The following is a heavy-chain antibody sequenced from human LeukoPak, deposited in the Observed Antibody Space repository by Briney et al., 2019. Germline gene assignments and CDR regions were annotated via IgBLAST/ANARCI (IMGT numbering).Heavy chain of an antibody. V-gene: IGHV4-34*01. J-gene: IGHJ4*02. CDR3: ARVPYCTNGVCYGIDY. CDR1: GGSFSGYY. CDR2: INHNGST. Sequence: PSETLSLTCAVYGGSFSGYYWSWIRQPPGKGLEWIGEINHNGSTNYNPSLKSRVTISVDTSKNQFSLKLSSVTAADTAVYYCARVPYCTNGVCYGIDYWGQGTLVTVSS. D-gene: IGHD2-8*01.